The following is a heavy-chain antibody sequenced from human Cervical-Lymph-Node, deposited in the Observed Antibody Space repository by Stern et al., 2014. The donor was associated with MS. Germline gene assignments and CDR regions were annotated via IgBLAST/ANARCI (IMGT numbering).Heavy chain of an antibody. Sequence: QVQLVQSGAEVKKPGASVKVSCKVSGNTLTELSMHWVRQAPGKGLEWMGGFDPENTERIYAQKFQGRVTMTEDTSTDTAYMELSSLRSDDTAVYYCATPSGSAWLAFDTYYLDYWGQGTLVTVSS. CDR2: FDPENTER. J-gene: IGHJ4*02. CDR3: ATPSGSAWLAFDTYYLDY. D-gene: IGHD3-10*01. V-gene: IGHV1-24*01. CDR1: GNTLTELS.